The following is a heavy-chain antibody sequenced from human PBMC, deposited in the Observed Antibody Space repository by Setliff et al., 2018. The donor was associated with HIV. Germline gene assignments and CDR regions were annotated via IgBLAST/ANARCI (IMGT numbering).Heavy chain of an antibody. V-gene: IGHV4-61*02. Sequence: SETLSLTCTVSGASISSGDYFWSWIRRPAGKGLEWIGRSQAGGSTNYNPSLKSRLTISVDPSKNQLSLKLSSVTAADTAVYYCAHYYYDTSGQPFDYWGQGTLVTVSS. D-gene: IGHD3-22*01. CDR3: AHYYYDTSGQPFDY. J-gene: IGHJ4*02. CDR1: GASISSGDYF. CDR2: SQAGGST.